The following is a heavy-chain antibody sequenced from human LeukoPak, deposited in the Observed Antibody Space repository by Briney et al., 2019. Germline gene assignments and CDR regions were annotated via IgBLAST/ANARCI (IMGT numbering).Heavy chain of an antibody. CDR1: GFTFSSYG. D-gene: IGHD3-3*01. V-gene: IGHV3-30*18. Sequence: GGSLRLSCAACGFTFSSYGMHWVRQAPGKGLAWVAVISYDGSNKYYADSVKGRFTISRDNSKNTLYLQMNSLRAEDRAVYYCAKDLRFLDYFDYWGQGTLVTVSS. CDR2: ISYDGSNK. CDR3: AKDLRFLDYFDY. J-gene: IGHJ4*02.